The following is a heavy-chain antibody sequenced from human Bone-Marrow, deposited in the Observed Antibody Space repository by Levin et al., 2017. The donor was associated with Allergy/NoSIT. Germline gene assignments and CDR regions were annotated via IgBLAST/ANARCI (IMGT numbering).Heavy chain of an antibody. Sequence: GESLKISCQASGYVFTRFSVHWVRQAPGQSPEWMGFINAGNGNTKYSQKFRDRVTITVDASANRAYVELRNLRSEDTAVYFCARGVDGDYAYFQHWGQGTLVTVSS. CDR1: GYVFTRFS. CDR3: ARGVDGDYAYFQH. J-gene: IGHJ1*01. CDR2: INAGNGNT. D-gene: IGHD4-17*01. V-gene: IGHV1-3*01.